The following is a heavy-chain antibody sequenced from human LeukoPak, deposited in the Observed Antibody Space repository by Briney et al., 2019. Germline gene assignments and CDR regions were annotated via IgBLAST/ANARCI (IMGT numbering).Heavy chain of an antibody. CDR2: ISSSGSTI. CDR3: AREWDYYYDSSGYSGTDY. V-gene: IGHV3-11*01. J-gene: IGHJ4*02. D-gene: IGHD3-22*01. Sequence: GGSLRLSCAASGFTFSDYYMSWIRQAPGKGLEWVSYISSSGSTIYYADSVKGRFTISRDNAKNSLYLQMNSLRAEDTAVYYCAREWDYYYDSSGYSGTDYWGQGTLVTVSS. CDR1: GFTFSDYY.